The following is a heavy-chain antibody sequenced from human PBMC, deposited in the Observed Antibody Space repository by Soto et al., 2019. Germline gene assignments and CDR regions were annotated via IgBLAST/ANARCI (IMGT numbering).Heavy chain of an antibody. D-gene: IGHD3-22*01. CDR1: GVTFSNYA. V-gene: IGHV3-33*01. CDR3: ARAPLTIYDTSGYYDY. Sequence: QVQLVGSGGGVVQPGRSLRLSCAASGVTFSNYAMHWVRQAPGKGLEWVAVIWSDGTNKYYADSVKGRFTSSRDKSKNTLYLQMNSLRAEDTAVYYCARAPLTIYDTSGYYDYWGQGIQVTVSS. J-gene: IGHJ4*02. CDR2: IWSDGTNK.